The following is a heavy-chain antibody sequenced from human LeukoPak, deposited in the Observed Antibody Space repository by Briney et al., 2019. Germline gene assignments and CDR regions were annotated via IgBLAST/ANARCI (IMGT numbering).Heavy chain of an antibody. V-gene: IGHV4-34*01. CDR1: GGSFSGYY. Sequence: SETLSLTCAVYGGSFSGYYWSWIRQPPGKGLEWIGEINHSGSTNYNPSLKSRVTISVDTSKNQFSLKLSSVTAADTAVYYCARVLSHRYYYCTNGVCPTRFDPWGQGTLVTVSS. CDR3: ARVLSHRYYYCTNGVCPTRFDP. D-gene: IGHD2-8*01. J-gene: IGHJ5*02. CDR2: INHSGST.